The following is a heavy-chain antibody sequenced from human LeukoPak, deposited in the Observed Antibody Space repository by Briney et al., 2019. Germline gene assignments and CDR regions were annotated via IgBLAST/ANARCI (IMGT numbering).Heavy chain of an antibody. CDR1: GGSFSGYY. CDR3: ARGHWQWLAVGPFDY. D-gene: IGHD6-19*01. CDR2: INHSGST. J-gene: IGHJ4*02. Sequence: SETLSLTCAVYGGSFSGYYWSWIRQPPGKGLEWIGEINHSGSTNYNPSLKSRVTISVDTSKNQFSWKLSSVTAADTAVYYCARGHWQWLAVGPFDYWGQGTLVTVSS. V-gene: IGHV4-34*01.